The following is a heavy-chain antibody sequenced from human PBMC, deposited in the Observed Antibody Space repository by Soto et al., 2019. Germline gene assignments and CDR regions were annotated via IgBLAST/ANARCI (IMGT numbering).Heavy chain of an antibody. V-gene: IGHV1-69*13. J-gene: IGHJ4*02. CDR3: ARESGSSGYMTLDD. D-gene: IGHD3-22*01. CDR2: IIPMPGTA. CDR1: GDTLRSHSRHD. Sequence: GASVKVSCKASGDTLRSHSRHDISWVRQAPGQGLEWMGGIIPMPGTANYAQRFQGRVTITADESTNTAYMEVSSLRSEDTAVYYCARESGSSGYMTLDDWGQGTLVTVSS.